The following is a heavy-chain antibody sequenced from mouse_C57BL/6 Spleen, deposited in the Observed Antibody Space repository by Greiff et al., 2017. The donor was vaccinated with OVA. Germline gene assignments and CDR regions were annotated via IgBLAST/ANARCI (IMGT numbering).Heavy chain of an antibody. Sequence: EVKVVESGAELVKPGASVKLSCTASGFNIKDYYMHWVKQRTEQGLEWIGRIDPEDGVTKYAPKFQGKATLTADTSSNTAYLQLSSMTTEDAAVYYCGRTRGKYNGKSYDYWGQGTTLTVSA. J-gene: IGHJ2*01. D-gene: IGHD1-1*01. V-gene: IGHV14-2*01. CDR2: IDPEDGVT. CDR1: GFNIKDYY. CDR3: GRTRGKYNGKSYDY.